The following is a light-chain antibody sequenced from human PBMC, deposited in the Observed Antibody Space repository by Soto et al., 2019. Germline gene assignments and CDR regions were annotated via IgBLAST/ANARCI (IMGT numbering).Light chain of an antibody. CDR3: HQYDSWT. Sequence: ELVLTQSPGTLSLSPGESATLSCRASQSFNSIYLAWYQQKPVKAPRLLIYGASSRATGIPDRFSGSGSGTDFTLTISRLEPEDFAVDYCHQYDSWTFGQGTKVDIK. J-gene: IGKJ1*01. CDR2: GAS. V-gene: IGKV3-20*01. CDR1: QSFNSIY.